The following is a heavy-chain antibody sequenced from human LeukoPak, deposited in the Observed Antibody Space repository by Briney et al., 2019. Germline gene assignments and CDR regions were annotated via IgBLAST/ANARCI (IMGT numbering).Heavy chain of an antibody. V-gene: IGHV3-73*01. CDR1: GFTFSGSA. CDR2: IRSKANSYAT. CDR3: AKDRDDYVWGSYLGAFDI. Sequence: GGSLKLSCAASGFTFSGSAMHWVRQASGKGLEWVGRIRSKANSYATVYAASVKGRFTISRDNSKNTLYLQMNSLRAEATVVFYCAKDRDDYVWGSYLGAFDIWGQGTMVTVSS. D-gene: IGHD3-16*01. J-gene: IGHJ3*02.